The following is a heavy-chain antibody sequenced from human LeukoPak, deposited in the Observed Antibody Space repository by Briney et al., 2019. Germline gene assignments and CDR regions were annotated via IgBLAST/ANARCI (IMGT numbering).Heavy chain of an antibody. CDR1: GFTFSDEY. CDR2: ISNSGSYT. D-gene: IGHD6-19*01. J-gene: IGHJ4*02. V-gene: IGHV3-11*03. Sequence: GGSLRLSCAASGFTFSDEYMSWIRQAPGKGLEWVSYISNSGSYTNYADSVRGRFTISRDNAKNSLYLQMNSLRAEDTAVYYCARSRGAGPGAYFDYWGQGTLITVSS. CDR3: ARSRGAGPGAYFDY.